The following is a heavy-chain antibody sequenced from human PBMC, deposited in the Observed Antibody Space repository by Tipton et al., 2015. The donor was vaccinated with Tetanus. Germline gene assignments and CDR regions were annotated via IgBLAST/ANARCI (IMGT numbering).Heavy chain of an antibody. CDR1: GASFRNDGYY. CDR2: IYYSGST. V-gene: IGHV4-31*01. Sequence: TLSLTCTVSGASFRNDGYYWSWVRQHPGRGLEWIGYIYYSGSTYYNPSLKSPVTISVDTSKNQFSLTVSSVTAADTAVYYCARVVPHYYDTSGHHGEYFQEWGQGTQVIVSS. D-gene: IGHD3-22*01. J-gene: IGHJ1*01. CDR3: ARVVPHYYDTSGHHGEYFQE.